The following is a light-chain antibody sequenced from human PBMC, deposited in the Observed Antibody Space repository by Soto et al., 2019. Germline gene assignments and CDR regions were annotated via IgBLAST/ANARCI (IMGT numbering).Light chain of an antibody. CDR3: SSYSDSDTKV. CDR1: SSDVGGYDY. CDR2: EVT. Sequence: QSALTQPASVSGSPGQSITISCTGTSSDVGGYDYVSWYQQHPGKAPKFMIYEVTNRPSGVSHRFSGSKSGNTASLTISGLQAEDEADYYCSSYSDSDTKVFGTGTKVTVL. V-gene: IGLV2-14*01. J-gene: IGLJ1*01.